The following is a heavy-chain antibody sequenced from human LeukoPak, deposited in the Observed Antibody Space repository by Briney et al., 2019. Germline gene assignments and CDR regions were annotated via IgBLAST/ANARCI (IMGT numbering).Heavy chain of an antibody. CDR3: ARSTQASSTFFDY. CDR2: IYHSGST. Sequence: SGTLSLTCTVSGGSISNYYWSWIRQPPGKGLEYIGFIYHSGSTKYTPSLKSRVTMSVDKSKNQCSLRLTSVTAADTAIYFCARSTQASSTFFDYWGQGTLVTV. CDR1: GGSISNYY. V-gene: IGHV4-59*01. J-gene: IGHJ4*02. D-gene: IGHD6-6*01.